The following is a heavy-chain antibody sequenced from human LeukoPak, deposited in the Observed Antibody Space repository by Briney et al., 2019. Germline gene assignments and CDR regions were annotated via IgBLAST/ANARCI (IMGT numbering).Heavy chain of an antibody. CDR1: GFTFSSYG. CDR3: AKDPRIRKKIAAAGYFDY. D-gene: IGHD6-13*01. V-gene: IGHV3-33*06. CDR2: IWYDGSNK. J-gene: IGHJ4*02. Sequence: PGGSLRLSCAASGFTFSSYGMHWVRLAPGKGLERVSVIWYDGSNKYYADSVKGRFTISRDNSKNTLYLQMNSLRAEDTAVYYCAKDPRIRKKIAAAGYFDYWGQGTLVTVSS.